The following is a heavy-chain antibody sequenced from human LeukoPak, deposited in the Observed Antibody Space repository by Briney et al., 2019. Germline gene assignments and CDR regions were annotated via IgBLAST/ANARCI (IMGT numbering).Heavy chain of an antibody. Sequence: GGSLRLSCAASGFTFSSYEMNWVRQAPGKGLEWVSYISSSGSTIYHADSVKGRFTISRDNAKNSLYLQMNSLRAEDTAVYYCARGALRLDYWGQGTLVTASS. CDR2: ISSSGSTI. V-gene: IGHV3-48*03. J-gene: IGHJ4*02. CDR1: GFTFSSYE. D-gene: IGHD4-17*01. CDR3: ARGALRLDY.